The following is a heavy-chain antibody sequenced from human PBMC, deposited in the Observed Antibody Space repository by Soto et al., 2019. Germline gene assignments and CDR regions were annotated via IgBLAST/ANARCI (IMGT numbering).Heavy chain of an antibody. V-gene: IGHV1-8*01. CDR2: MNPNSGNT. D-gene: IGHD2-15*01. J-gene: IGHJ4*02. CDR1: GYTFTSYD. Sequence: GASVKVSCKASGYTFTSYDINWVRQATGQGLEWMGWMNPNSGNTGYAQKFQGRVTMTRNTSISTAYMELSSLRSEDTAVYYCARGGTGGYCSGGSCYWYYFDYWGQGTLVTVSS. CDR3: ARGGTGGYCSGGSCYWYYFDY.